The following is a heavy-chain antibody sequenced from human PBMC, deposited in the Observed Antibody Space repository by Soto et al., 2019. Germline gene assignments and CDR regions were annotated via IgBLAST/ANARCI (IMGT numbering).Heavy chain of an antibody. CDR3: ARAGQYYDSSGYVN. CDR2: ISVYNGNT. J-gene: IGHJ4*02. V-gene: IGHV1-18*01. CDR1: GYSFATSG. D-gene: IGHD3-22*01. Sequence: QVKLVQCGTEVKKPGASLKVSCKASGYSFATSGISWVRQAPGQGLEWMGWISVYNGNTNYDQKLHDRVTMTTDTSTTTAYLELRSLRSDDTAVYYCARAGQYYDSSGYVNWGQGTLVTVSS.